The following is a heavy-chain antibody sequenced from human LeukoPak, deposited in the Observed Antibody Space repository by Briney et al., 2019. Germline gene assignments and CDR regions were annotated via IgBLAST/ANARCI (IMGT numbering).Heavy chain of an antibody. CDR3: ARDRGYYDSSGYYWDAFDI. CDR1: GFSFSSYN. D-gene: IGHD3-22*01. V-gene: IGHV3-21*01. CDR2: ISSSSSYI. J-gene: IGHJ3*02. Sequence: GGSLRLSCEASGFSFSSYNMDWVRQTPGKGLEWVSSISSSSSYIYYADSVKGRFTISRDNAKNSLYLQMNSLRAEDTAVYYCARDRGYYDSSGYYWDAFDIWGQGTMVTVSS.